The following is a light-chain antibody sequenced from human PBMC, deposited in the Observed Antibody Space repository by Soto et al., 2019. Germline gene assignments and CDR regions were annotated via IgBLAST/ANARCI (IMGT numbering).Light chain of an antibody. CDR2: DAS. Sequence: EIVLTQSPATLSLSPGERATLSCRASQSLFSYLAWFQQKPGQAPRLLIYDASNRATGIPAGFSGSGSGTDFTLTSSSVVPEGFAIYYCEQRRSLRWTFGPGTKVDI. V-gene: IGKV3-11*01. J-gene: IGKJ3*01. CDR1: QSLFSY. CDR3: EQRRSLRWT.